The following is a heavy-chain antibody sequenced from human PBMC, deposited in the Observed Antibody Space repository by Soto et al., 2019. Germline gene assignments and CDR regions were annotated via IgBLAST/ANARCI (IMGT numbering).Heavy chain of an antibody. D-gene: IGHD6-19*01. CDR1: GGSFSCYY. CDR2: INHSGST. CDR3: ARDRNGCDY. Sequence: SETLSLTCAVYGGSFSCYYWSWIRQPPGKGLEWIGEINHSGSTNYNPSLKSRVTISVDTSKNQFSLKLSSVTAADTAVYYCARDRNGCDYWGQGTLVTVSS. V-gene: IGHV4-34*01. J-gene: IGHJ4*02.